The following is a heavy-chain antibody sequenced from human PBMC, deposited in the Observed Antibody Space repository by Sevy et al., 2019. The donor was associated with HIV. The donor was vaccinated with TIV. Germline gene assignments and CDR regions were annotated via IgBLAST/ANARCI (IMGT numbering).Heavy chain of an antibody. Sequence: ASVKVSCKASGYSFTAYYIHWVRQAPGQGLEWMGWINPNSGGTHYIQNFQGRVTMTGDTSISTAYMELTGLRSDDTAVYYCAKAALGDLLLNWGQGTLVTVSS. D-gene: IGHD3-10*01. CDR3: AKAALGDLLLN. V-gene: IGHV1-2*02. J-gene: IGHJ4*02. CDR1: GYSFTAYY. CDR2: INPNSGGT.